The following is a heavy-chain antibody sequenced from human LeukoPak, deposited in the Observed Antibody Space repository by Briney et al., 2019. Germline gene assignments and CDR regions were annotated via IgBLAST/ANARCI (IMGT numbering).Heavy chain of an antibody. V-gene: IGHV1-18*01. CDR2: ISAYNGNT. Sequence: ASVTVSCTASGYTFTSYGISWVRQAPGQGLEWMGWISAYNGNTNYAQKLQGRVTMTTDTSTSTAYMELRSLRSDDTAVYYCARDEWLTPYDYWGQGTLVTVSS. CDR1: GYTFTSYG. J-gene: IGHJ4*02. CDR3: ARDEWLTPYDY. D-gene: IGHD6-19*01.